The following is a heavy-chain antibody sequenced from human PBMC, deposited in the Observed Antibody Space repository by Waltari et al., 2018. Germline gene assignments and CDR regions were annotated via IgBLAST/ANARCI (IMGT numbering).Heavy chain of an antibody. Sequence: QVQLVQSGAEVKKPGSSVKVSCKASGGPFSSYAISWVRQAPGQGLEWMGGIIPIFGTANYAQKFQGRVTITADESTSTAYMELSSLRSEDTAVYYCAKTGSTSLRGRDWFDPWGQGTLVTVSS. J-gene: IGHJ5*02. CDR3: AKTGSTSLRGRDWFDP. CDR1: GGPFSSYA. CDR2: IIPIFGTA. V-gene: IGHV1-69*12. D-gene: IGHD2-2*01.